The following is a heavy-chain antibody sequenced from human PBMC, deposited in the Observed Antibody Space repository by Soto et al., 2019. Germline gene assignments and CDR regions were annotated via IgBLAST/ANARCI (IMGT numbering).Heavy chain of an antibody. CDR3: ARGNSGSYYEYYYGMDV. J-gene: IGHJ6*02. Sequence: ASVKVSCKASGYTFTSYYMHWVRQAPGQGLEWMGIINPSGGSTSYAQKFQGRVTMTRDTSTSTVYMELSSLRSEDTAVYYCARGNSGSYYEYYYGMDVWGQGTTVTVSS. D-gene: IGHD1-26*01. CDR2: INPSGGST. CDR1: GYTFTSYY. V-gene: IGHV1-46*03.